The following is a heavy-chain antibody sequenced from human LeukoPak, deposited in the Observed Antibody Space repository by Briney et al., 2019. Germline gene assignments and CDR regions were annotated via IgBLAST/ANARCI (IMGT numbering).Heavy chain of an antibody. J-gene: IGHJ2*01. CDR1: GGSISSYY. V-gene: IGHV4-59*01. D-gene: IGHD3-9*01. CDR3: ARDRGHYDILTGYYGPYWYFDL. Sequence: KPSETLSLTCTASGGSISSYYWSWIRQPPGKGLEWIGYIYYSGSTNYNPSLKSRVTISVDTSKNQFSLKLSSVTAADTAVYYCARDRGHYDILTGYYGPYWYFDLWGRGTLVTVSS. CDR2: IYYSGST.